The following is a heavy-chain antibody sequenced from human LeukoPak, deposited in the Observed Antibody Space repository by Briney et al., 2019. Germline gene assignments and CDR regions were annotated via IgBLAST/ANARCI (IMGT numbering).Heavy chain of an antibody. CDR3: AIERYSYFDY. CDR1: GFTFSSYG. V-gene: IGHV3-30*03. J-gene: IGHJ4*02. CDR2: ISYDGSNK. D-gene: IGHD5-12*01. Sequence: GGSLRLSCAASGFTFSSYGMHWVRQARGKGLEWVAVISYDGSNKYYADSVKGRFTISRDNSKNTLYLQMNSLRAEDTAVYYCAIERYSYFDYWGQGTLVTVSS.